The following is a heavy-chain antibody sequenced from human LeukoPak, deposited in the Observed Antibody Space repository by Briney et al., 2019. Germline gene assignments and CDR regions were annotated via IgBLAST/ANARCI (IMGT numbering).Heavy chain of an antibody. V-gene: IGHV3-23*01. D-gene: IGHD5-12*01. CDR1: GFTFSNYG. CDR2: ISGSGGAT. CDR3: AKDGVATTTFDY. Sequence: GGSLRLSCAASGFTFSNYGMSWVRQAPGKGLEWVSVISGSGGATYYADSVKGRFTISRDNSKNTLYLQMNSLRAEDTAVYYCAKDGVATTTFDYWGQGTLVTVSS. J-gene: IGHJ4*02.